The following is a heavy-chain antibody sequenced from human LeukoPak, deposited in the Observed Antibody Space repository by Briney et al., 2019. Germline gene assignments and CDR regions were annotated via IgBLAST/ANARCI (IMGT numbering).Heavy chain of an antibody. J-gene: IGHJ6*02. D-gene: IGHD3-10*01. CDR3: AKDDGEGVLWFGEYYYYGMDV. CDR2: ISGSGGST. CDR1: GFTFSSYA. V-gene: IGHV3-23*01. Sequence: GGSLRLSCAASGFTFSSYAMSWVRQAPGKGLEWVSAISGSGGSTYYADSVKGRFTISRDNSKNTLYLQMNSLRAEDTAVYYCAKDDGEGVLWFGEYYYYGMDVWGQGTTVTVSS.